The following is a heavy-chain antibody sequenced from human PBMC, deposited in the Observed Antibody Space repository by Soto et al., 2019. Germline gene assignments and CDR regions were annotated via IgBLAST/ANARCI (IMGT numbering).Heavy chain of an antibody. CDR1: GFTFSSYA. CDR3: AKSRSSWPERESVFDI. CDR2: ISGSGGST. D-gene: IGHD6-13*01. V-gene: IGHV3-23*01. Sequence: PGGSLRLSCAASGFTFSSYAMSWVRQAPGKGLEWVSAISGSGGSTYYADSVKGRFTISRDNSKNTLYLQMNSLRAEDTAVYYCAKSRSSWPERESVFDIGGQGTMVTVSS. J-gene: IGHJ3*02.